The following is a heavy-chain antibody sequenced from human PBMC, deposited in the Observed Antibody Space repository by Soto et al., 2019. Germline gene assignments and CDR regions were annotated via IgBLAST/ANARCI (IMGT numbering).Heavy chain of an antibody. CDR3: ARDHMGYCSGGSCYVYFDY. CDR1: GFTFSDYY. CDR2: ISSSGSTI. V-gene: IGHV3-11*01. D-gene: IGHD2-15*01. Sequence: GGSLRLSCAASGFTFSDYYMSWIRQAPGKGLEWVSYISSSGSTIYYADSVKGRFTISRDNAKNSLYLQMNNLRAEDTAVYYCARDHMGYCSGGSCYVYFDYWGQGTLVTVSS. J-gene: IGHJ4*02.